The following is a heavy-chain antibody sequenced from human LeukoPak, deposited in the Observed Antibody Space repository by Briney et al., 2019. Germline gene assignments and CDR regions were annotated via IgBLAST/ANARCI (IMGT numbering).Heavy chain of an antibody. J-gene: IGHJ4*02. CDR3: AKGGGLNDILTGPLDY. Sequence: GGSLRLPCVAPGFSFRTYAMSWVRQAPGKGLEWVSSISGSGDSSYYAESVKGRFTISRENFRNTVYLQMNSLRAEDTAVYYCAKGGGLNDILTGPLDYWGQGTLVTVSS. V-gene: IGHV3-23*01. CDR1: GFSFRTYA. CDR2: ISGSGDSS. D-gene: IGHD3-9*01.